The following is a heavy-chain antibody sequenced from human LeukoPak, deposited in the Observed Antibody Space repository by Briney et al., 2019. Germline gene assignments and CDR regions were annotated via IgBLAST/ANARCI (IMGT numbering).Heavy chain of an antibody. V-gene: IGHV4-59*08. CDR2: IYYSGST. D-gene: IGHD3-16*01. CDR3: ARSPLGYFDY. J-gene: IGHJ4*02. CDR1: GGSISSYY. Sequence: SETLSLTCTVSGGSISSYYWSWIRQPPGKGLEWIGYIYYSGSTNYNPPLKSRVTISVDTSKNQFSLKLSSVTAADTAVYYCARSPLGYFDYWGQGTLVTVSS.